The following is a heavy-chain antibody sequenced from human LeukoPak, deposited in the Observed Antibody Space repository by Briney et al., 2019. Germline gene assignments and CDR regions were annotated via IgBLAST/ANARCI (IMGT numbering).Heavy chain of an antibody. J-gene: IGHJ4*02. CDR2: ISSSGSTI. D-gene: IGHD6-13*01. V-gene: IGHV3-11*01. CDR3: ARGAAAAGTTWATLDY. Sequence: GGSLRLSCAASGFTFSDYYMSWIRQAPGKGLEWVSYISSSGSTIYYADSVKGRFTISRDNAKNSLYLQMNSLRAEDTAVYYCARGAAAAGTTWATLDYWGQGTLVTVSS. CDR1: GFTFSDYY.